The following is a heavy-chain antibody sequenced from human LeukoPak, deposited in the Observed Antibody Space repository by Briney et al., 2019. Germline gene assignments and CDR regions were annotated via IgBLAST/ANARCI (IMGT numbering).Heavy chain of an antibody. D-gene: IGHD2-15*01. CDR2: MNPNSGNT. CDR3: ARCVVAADWFDP. J-gene: IGHJ5*02. Sequence: ASVKVSCKASGYTCTSYDINWVRQATGQGLEWMGWMNPNSGNTGYAQKFQGRVTMTRNTSISTAYMELSSLRSEDTAVYYCARCVVAADWFDPWGQGTLVTVSS. CDR1: GYTCTSYD. V-gene: IGHV1-8*01.